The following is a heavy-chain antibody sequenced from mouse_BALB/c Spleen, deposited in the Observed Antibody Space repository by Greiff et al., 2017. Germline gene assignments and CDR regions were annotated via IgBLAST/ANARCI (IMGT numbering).Heavy chain of an antibody. V-gene: IGHV7-3*02. CDR1: GFTFTDYY. Sequence: DVKLVESGGGLVQPGGSLSLSCATSGFTFTDYYMSWVRQPPGKALEWLGFIRNKANGYTTEYSASVKGRFTISRDNSQSILYLQMNTLRAEDSATYYCARDIEGDYYAMDYWGQGTSVTVSS. J-gene: IGHJ4*01. D-gene: IGHD3-3*01. CDR2: IRNKANGYTT. CDR3: ARDIEGDYYAMDY.